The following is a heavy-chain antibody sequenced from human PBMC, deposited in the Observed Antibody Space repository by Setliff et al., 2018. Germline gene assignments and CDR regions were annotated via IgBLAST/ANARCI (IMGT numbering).Heavy chain of an antibody. Sequence: GGSLRLSCAASVFNFNSYSMNWVRQAPGKGLEWVSYMSHTSMIYYADSVKGRFTISRDSAKNSLYLQLNSLRAEDTAMYYCARDLDWAFDYWGQGTLVTVSS. V-gene: IGHV3-48*01. D-gene: IGHD3-9*01. CDR2: MSHTSMI. CDR1: VFNFNSYS. J-gene: IGHJ4*02. CDR3: ARDLDWAFDY.